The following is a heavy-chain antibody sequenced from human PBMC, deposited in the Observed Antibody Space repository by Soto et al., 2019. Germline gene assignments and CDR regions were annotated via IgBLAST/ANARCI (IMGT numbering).Heavy chain of an antibody. D-gene: IGHD2-8*01. V-gene: IGHV3-33*01. CDR3: ARGGRGDVGVMDY. CDR1: GFIFSNYA. CDR2: NWNGGNDE. Sequence: QVQLVESGGGVVQPGRSLRLSCAASGFIFSNYAMQWVRQAPDRGLEWVAVNWNGGNDEYYGDSVKGRFTISRDESHNTASLQMNTPIAEATAVYYSARGGRGDVGVMDYWGQGTVVSVSS. J-gene: IGHJ4*02.